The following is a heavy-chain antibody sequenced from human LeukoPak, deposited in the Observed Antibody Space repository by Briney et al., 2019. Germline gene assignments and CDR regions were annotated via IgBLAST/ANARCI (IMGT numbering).Heavy chain of an antibody. V-gene: IGHV3-33*01. CDR1: GFIFSSYG. CDR3: AREGRCGGDCYYDY. Sequence: GRSLRLSCAASGFIFSSYGMHWVRQAPGKGLEWVAVIWYDGSNKYYADSVKGRFTISRDNSKNALYLQMNSLRAEDTAVYYCAREGRCGGDCYYDYWGQGTLVTVSS. J-gene: IGHJ4*02. D-gene: IGHD2-21*02. CDR2: IWYDGSNK.